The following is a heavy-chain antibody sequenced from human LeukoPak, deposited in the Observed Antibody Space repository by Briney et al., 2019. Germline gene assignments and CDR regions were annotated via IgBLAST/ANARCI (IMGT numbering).Heavy chain of an antibody. CDR2: ITSAGRAI. CDR1: GLTFSDFY. V-gene: IGHV3-11*01. CDR3: ASDIVATSGDF. Sequence: GGPLRLFCAPSGLTFSDFYMSWIRQARGKGLEGVSYITSAGRAIYYADSVQGRFTISRDNARNSMYLQMNGLRAEDTAVYYCASDIVATSGDFWGQGTLVTVSS. J-gene: IGHJ4*02. D-gene: IGHD5-12*01.